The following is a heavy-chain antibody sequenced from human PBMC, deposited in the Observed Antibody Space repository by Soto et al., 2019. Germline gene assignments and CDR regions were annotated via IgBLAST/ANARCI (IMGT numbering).Heavy chain of an antibody. V-gene: IGHV4-39*01. CDR3: ARLGGYCSGTNCYGFYGMDV. CDR2: FHYNEIT. CDR1: GGSISSGPYS. J-gene: IGHJ6*02. Sequence: QLQLQESGPGLVKPSETLSLNCSVSGGSISSGPYSWGWIRQPPGAGLVWIGTFHYNEITFYNPPQGGHVLISVSTSKHQFSMKVTAATVADTAVYFCARLGGYCSGTNCYGFYGMDVWGQGTTVTVSS. D-gene: IGHD2-2*01.